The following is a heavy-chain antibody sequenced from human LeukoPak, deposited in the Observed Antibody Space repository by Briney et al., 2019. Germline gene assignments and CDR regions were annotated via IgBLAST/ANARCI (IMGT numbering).Heavy chain of an antibody. V-gene: IGHV4-34*01. D-gene: IGHD6-6*01. CDR1: GGSFSGYH. CDR3: ARVIAARFDY. J-gene: IGHJ4*02. CDR2: INHSGST. Sequence: SETLSLTCAVYGGSFSGYHWSWIRQPPGKGLEWIGEINHSGSTNYNPSLKSRVTISVDTSKNQFSLKLSSVTAADTAVYYCARVIAARFDYWGQGTLVTVSS.